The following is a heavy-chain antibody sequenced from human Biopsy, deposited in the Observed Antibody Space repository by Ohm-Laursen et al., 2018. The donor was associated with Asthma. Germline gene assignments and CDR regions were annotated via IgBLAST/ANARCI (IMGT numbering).Heavy chain of an antibody. J-gene: IGHJ4*02. D-gene: IGHD6-19*01. CDR1: GGSISSFC. Sequence: SETLSLTCSVYGGSISSFCWSWIRQSPEKGLEWMGYVYWTGSTNYNPSLKSRVTMSVDTSKNRMFLELTSVTAADTAIYYCVRAVRNEQWLAPLDYWGQGKPVTVSS. CDR2: VYWTGST. V-gene: IGHV4-59*01. CDR3: VRAVRNEQWLAPLDY.